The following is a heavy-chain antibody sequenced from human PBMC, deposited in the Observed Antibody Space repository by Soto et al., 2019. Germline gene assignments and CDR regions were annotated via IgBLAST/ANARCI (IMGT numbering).Heavy chain of an antibody. CDR3: ARQGYCTNGVCYMVFDY. J-gene: IGHJ4*02. D-gene: IGHD2-8*01. V-gene: IGHV4-34*01. CDR1: GGSFSGYY. Sequence: KTSETLSLTCAVYGGSFSGYYWSWIRQPPGKGLEWIGEINHSGSTNYNPSLKSRVTISVDTSKNQFSLKLSSVTAADTAVYYCARQGYCTNGVCYMVFDYWGQGTLVTVSS. CDR2: INHSGST.